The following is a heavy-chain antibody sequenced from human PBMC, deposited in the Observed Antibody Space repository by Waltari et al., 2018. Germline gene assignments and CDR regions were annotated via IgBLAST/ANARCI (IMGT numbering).Heavy chain of an antibody. V-gene: IGHV3-48*04. CDR1: GFTFSSYS. D-gene: IGHD3-10*01. CDR3: ARSYYGSGSYFDY. CDR2: ISSSSTI. Sequence: EVQLVESGGGLVQPGGSLRLSCAASGFTFSSYSMNWVRQAPGKGLEWVSYISSSSTIYYADSVKCRFTISRDNAKNSLYLQMNSLRAEDTAVYYCARSYYGSGSYFDYWGQGTLVTVSS. J-gene: IGHJ4*02.